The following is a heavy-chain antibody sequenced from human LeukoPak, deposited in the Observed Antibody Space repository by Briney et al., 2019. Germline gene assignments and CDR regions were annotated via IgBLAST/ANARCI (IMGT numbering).Heavy chain of an antibody. CDR3: AKGAIDLTTDFDY. Sequence: GGSLRLSCAASGFTFSSYAMNWVRQAPGKGLEWVSPISGSGAGTYYVDSVKGRFTISRDNSKKTLYLQMNSLRAGDTAVYYCAKGAIDLTTDFDYWGQGTLVTVSS. CDR2: ISGSGAGT. J-gene: IGHJ4*02. D-gene: IGHD2/OR15-2a*01. V-gene: IGHV3-23*01. CDR1: GFTFSSYA.